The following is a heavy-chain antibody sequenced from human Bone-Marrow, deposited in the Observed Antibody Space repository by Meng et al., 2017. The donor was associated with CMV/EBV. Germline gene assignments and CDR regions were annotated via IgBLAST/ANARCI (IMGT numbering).Heavy chain of an antibody. Sequence: QVQLVQAGAEVKKPGSSVKVSCKASGGTFSSYAISWVRQAPGQGLEWMGWISAYNGNTNYAQKLQGRVTMTTDTSTSTAYMELRSLRSDDTAVYYCARVTVLGVVVAAGWFDPWGQGTLVTVSS. CDR2: ISAYNGNT. D-gene: IGHD2-15*01. CDR1: GGTFSSYA. V-gene: IGHV1-18*01. J-gene: IGHJ5*02. CDR3: ARVTVLGVVVAAGWFDP.